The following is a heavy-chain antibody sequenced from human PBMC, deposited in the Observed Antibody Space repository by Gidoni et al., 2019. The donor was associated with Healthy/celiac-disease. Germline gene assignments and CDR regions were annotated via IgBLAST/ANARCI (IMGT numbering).Heavy chain of an antibody. CDR1: GFTFSSYA. CDR3: AKERGDY. J-gene: IGHJ4*02. CDR2: ISGSGGST. V-gene: IGHV3-23*01. Sequence: EVQLLESWGGLVQPGGSLGLACAASGFTFSSYALGRVRQAPGQGVEWVSAISGSGGSTYYAGSMKSRFTISRENSKNTRYLQMNSLGAEDTAVYYCAKERGDYWGQGTLVTVSS. D-gene: IGHD3-10*01.